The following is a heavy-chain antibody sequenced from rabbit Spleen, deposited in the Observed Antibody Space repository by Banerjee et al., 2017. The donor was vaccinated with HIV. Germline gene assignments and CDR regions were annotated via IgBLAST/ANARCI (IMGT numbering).Heavy chain of an antibody. CDR1: GFSFNSPND. CDR2: AYAGSSGNT. CDR3: ARDVGTSFSTYGMDL. J-gene: IGHJ3*01. V-gene: IGHV1S45*01. D-gene: IGHD8-1*01. Sequence: QEQLEETGAGLVKAGESVPLTSKASGFSFNSPNDMCWGRLAPGKGLEWVACAYAGSSGNTYSATWAKGRFTISKTSSTTMTLQMTSLTAADTATYFCARDVGTSFSTYGMDLWGQGTLVTVS.